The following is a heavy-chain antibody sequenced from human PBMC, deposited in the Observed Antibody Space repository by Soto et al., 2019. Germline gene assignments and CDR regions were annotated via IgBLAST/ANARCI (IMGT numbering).Heavy chain of an antibody. CDR3: ARDGAAAGTAYNWFDP. J-gene: IGHJ5*02. V-gene: IGHV1-46*01. CDR1: GYTFTSYY. D-gene: IGHD6-13*01. Sequence: GASVKVSCKASGYTFTSYYMHWVRQAPGQGLEWMGIINPSGGSTSYAQKFQGRVTMTRDTSTSTVYMELSSLRSEDTAVYYCARDGAAAGTAYNWFDPWGQGTLVTVSS. CDR2: INPSGGST.